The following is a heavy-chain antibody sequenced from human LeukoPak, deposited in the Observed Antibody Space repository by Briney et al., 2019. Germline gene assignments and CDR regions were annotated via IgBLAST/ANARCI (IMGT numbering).Heavy chain of an antibody. J-gene: IGHJ4*02. CDR1: GFTFSSYG. CDR2: IWYGGSNK. Sequence: GGSLRLSCAASGFTFSSYGMHWVRQAPGKGLEWVAVIWYGGSNKYYADSIKGRFSISRDNAKNSLYLQMNSLRAEDTAVYYCASIWSGSLDYWGQGTLVTVSS. CDR3: ASIWSGSLDY. D-gene: IGHD3-3*01. V-gene: IGHV3-33*08.